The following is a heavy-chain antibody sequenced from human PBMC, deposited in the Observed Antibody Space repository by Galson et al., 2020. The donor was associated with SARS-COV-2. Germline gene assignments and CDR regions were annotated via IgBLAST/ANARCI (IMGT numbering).Heavy chain of an antibody. D-gene: IGHD3-9*01. V-gene: IGHV2-70*01. CDR1: GFSLSTSGMC. CDR3: ARMGYDILTGYGYDGMDV. J-gene: IGHJ6*02. Sequence: SGPTLVKPTQTLTLTCTFSGFSLSTSGMCVSWIRQPPGKALEWLALIDWDDDKYYSTSLKTRLTISKDTSKNQVVLTMTNMDPVDTATYYCARMGYDILTGYGYDGMDVWGQGTTVTVSS. CDR2: IDWDDDK.